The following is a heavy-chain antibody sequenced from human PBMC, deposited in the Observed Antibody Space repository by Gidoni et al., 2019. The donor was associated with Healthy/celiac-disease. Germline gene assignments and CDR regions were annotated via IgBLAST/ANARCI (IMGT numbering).Heavy chain of an antibody. J-gene: IGHJ4*02. V-gene: IGHV1-69*06. CDR1: GGTFSSYA. CDR2: IIPIFGTA. D-gene: IGHD3-22*01. CDR3: ARELTYYYDSSEYYFDY. Sequence: QVQLVQSGAEVKKPGSSVKVSCKASGGTFSSYAISWVRQAPGQGLEWMGGIIPIFGTANYAQKFQGRVTITADKSTSTAYMELSSLRSEDTAVYYCARELTYYYDSSEYYFDYWGQGTLVTVSS.